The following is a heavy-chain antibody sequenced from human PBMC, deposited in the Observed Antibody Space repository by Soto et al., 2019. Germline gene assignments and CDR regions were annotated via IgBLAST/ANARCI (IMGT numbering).Heavy chain of an antibody. D-gene: IGHD5-18*01. CDR1: GFTFSSYA. V-gene: IGHV3-23*01. CDR2: ISGSGGST. Sequence: GGSLRLSCAASGFTFSSYAMSWVRQAPGKGLEWVSAISGSGGSTYYADSVKGRFTISRDNSKNTLYLQMNSLRAEDTAVYYCAKDQIQLWLQGYYYGMDVWGQGTTVTVSS. J-gene: IGHJ6*02. CDR3: AKDQIQLWLQGYYYGMDV.